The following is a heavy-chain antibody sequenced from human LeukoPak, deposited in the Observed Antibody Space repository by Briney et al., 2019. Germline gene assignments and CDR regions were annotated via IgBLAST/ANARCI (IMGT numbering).Heavy chain of an antibody. V-gene: IGHV1-2*02. CDR1: GGSFSSSG. CDR3: ARDQEAYYYGSGSSLFDY. J-gene: IGHJ4*02. D-gene: IGHD3-10*01. Sequence: ASVKVSCKASGGSFSSSGISWVRQAPGQGLEWMGWINPNSGGTNYAQKFQGRVTMTRDTSISTAYMELSRLRSDDTAVYYCARDQEAYYYGSGSSLFDYWGQGTLVTVSS. CDR2: INPNSGGT.